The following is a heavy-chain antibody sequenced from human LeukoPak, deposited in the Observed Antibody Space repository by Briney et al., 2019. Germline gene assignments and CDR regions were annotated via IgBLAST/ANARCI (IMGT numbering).Heavy chain of an antibody. D-gene: IGHD3-10*01. J-gene: IGHJ4*02. CDR1: GGSFSAYY. CDR2: IYHSGST. V-gene: IGHV4-34*01. CDR3: ARKDYGSGSFSRSFDY. Sequence: PSETLSLTCAVYGGSFSAYYWSWIRQPPGKGLEWIGEIYHSGSTNYNPSLKSRVTISVDKSKNQFSLKLSSVTAADTAVYYCARKDYGSGSFSRSFDYWGQGTLVTVSS.